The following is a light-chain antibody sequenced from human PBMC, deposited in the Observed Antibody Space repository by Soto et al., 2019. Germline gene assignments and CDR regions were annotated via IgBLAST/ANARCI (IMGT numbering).Light chain of an antibody. CDR2: EVS. V-gene: IGLV2-14*01. Sequence: QSALTQPASVSGSPGQSITISCTGTSSDVGGYNYVSWYQQHPSKAPKLMIYEVSSRPSGVSNRFSGSKSGSTASLTISGLQAEDEAHYYCSSYSSITTRVFGGGTKVTVL. J-gene: IGLJ3*02. CDR3: SSYSSITTRV. CDR1: SSDVGGYNY.